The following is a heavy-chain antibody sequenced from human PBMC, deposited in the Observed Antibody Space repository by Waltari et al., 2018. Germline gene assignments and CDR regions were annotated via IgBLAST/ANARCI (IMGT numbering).Heavy chain of an antibody. Sequence: EVQLLESGGGLVQPGGSLRLSCAASGFTFSSYAMSWVSQAPGKGLGWVSDISNSGGTTYYADAVKGRFTISRDDSKNTMYLQMNSLRVEDTAVYYCAKDLWLPHDYWGQGTLVTVSS. CDR3: AKDLWLPHDY. CDR2: ISNSGGTT. D-gene: IGHD5-12*01. V-gene: IGHV3-23*01. CDR1: GFTFSSYA. J-gene: IGHJ4*02.